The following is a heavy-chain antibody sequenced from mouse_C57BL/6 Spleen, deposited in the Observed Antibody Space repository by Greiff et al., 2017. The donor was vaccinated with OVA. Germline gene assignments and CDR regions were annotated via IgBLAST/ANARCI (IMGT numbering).Heavy chain of an antibody. V-gene: IGHV1-42*01. Sequence: VQLKESGPELVKPGASVKISCKASGYSFTGYYMNWVKQSPEKSLEWIGEINPSTGGTTYNQKSKAKATLTVDKSSSTAYMQLKSLTSEDSAVYYCARGEGLRAWFAYWGQGTLVTVSA. CDR3: ARGEGLRAWFAY. CDR1: GYSFTGYY. J-gene: IGHJ3*01. CDR2: INPSTGGT. D-gene: IGHD2-4*01.